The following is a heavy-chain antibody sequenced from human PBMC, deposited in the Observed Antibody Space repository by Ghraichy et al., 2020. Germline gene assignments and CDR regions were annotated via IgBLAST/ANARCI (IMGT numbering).Heavy chain of an antibody. V-gene: IGHV4-34*01. CDR3: ARGMTNYHYYYGMDV. J-gene: IGHJ6*02. Sequence: SETLSLTCAVYGGSFSGYYWSWLRQPPGKGLECIGEIDHSGSTNYNPSLKSRVTISVDTSKKQFSLRLRSVTAADTAVYYCARGMTNYHYYYGMDVWGQGHTVTVSS. CDR2: IDHSGST. CDR1: GGSFSGYY.